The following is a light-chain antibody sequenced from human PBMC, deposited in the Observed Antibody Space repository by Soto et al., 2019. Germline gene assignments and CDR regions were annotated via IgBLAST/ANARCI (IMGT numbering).Light chain of an antibody. J-gene: IGKJ2*01. CDR1: QSLLHSNGYNY. Sequence: DIVMTQSPLSLPVTPGDPASISCRSSQSLLHSNGYNYLDWYLQKPGQSPQLLIYLGSNRASGVPDRFSGSGSGTDFTLKISRVEAEDVGLYYCMQALQTPYTFGQGTKLEIK. CDR2: LGS. CDR3: MQALQTPYT. V-gene: IGKV2-28*01.